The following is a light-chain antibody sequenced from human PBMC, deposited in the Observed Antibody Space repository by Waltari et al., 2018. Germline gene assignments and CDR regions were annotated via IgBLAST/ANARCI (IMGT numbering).Light chain of an antibody. J-gene: IGLJ2*01. CDR2: TND. Sequence: QSVLTQPPSASGTPGQRVTISCSGRSSNIGSNAVTWYHQSPGAAPKLLIYTNDRRPSGVPDRFSGSKSGTSASLAISGLQSEDEADYYCAAWDDSLNGVIFGGGTKLTVL. CDR3: AAWDDSLNGVI. V-gene: IGLV1-44*01. CDR1: SSNIGSNA.